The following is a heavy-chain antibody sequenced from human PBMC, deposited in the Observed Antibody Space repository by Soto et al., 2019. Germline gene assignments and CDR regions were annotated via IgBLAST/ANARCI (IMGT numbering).Heavy chain of an antibody. J-gene: IGHJ4*02. CDR1: GFTFSSYA. V-gene: IGHV3-30-3*01. D-gene: IGHD2-2*01. CDR2: ISYDGSNK. CDR3: ARAGIEYQLLSHFDY. Sequence: GGSLRLSCAASGFTFSSYAMHWVRQAPGKGLEWVAVISYDGSNKYYADSVKGRFTISRDNSKNTLYLQMNSLRAEDTAVYYCARAGIEYQLLSHFDYWGQGTLVTVSS.